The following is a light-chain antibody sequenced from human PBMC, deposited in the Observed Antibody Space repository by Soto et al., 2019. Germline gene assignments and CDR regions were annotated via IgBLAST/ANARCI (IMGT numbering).Light chain of an antibody. CDR2: DAS. CDR3: QQYYRSSIT. V-gene: IGKV1-5*01. CDR1: QSTSSS. J-gene: IGKJ5*01. Sequence: DIQLTQSPSTLSASVGDRVTITCRASQSTSSSLAWYQQKPGKAPKLLIYDASSLETGVPSRFSGSGSGTDFTPTISSLQPDDFATYYCQQYYRSSITFGQGTRLEIK.